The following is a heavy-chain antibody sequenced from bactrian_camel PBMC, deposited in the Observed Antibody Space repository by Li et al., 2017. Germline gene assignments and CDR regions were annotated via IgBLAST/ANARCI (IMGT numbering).Heavy chain of an antibody. Sequence: VQLVESGGGSVQAGGSLRHSCTAPEFAYRSYCMGWLRQAPGEEREGVAAIYSEGGTTYYSDSVKGRFTISQDNAKNAVYLQMNSLKLEDTAMYYRAAGWEWCRAVVSGTDPEGDFGYWGQGTQVTVS. V-gene: IGHV3S40*01. CDR2: IYSEGGTT. CDR3: AAGWEWCRAVVSGTDPEGDFGY. CDR1: EFAYRSYC. D-gene: IGHD6*01. J-gene: IGHJ6*01.